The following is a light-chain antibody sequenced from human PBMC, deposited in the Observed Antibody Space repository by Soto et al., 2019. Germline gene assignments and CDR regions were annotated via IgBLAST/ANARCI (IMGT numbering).Light chain of an antibody. CDR1: QSVSNNY. J-gene: IGKJ5*01. V-gene: IGKV3-20*01. CDR3: QQYGSSPT. Sequence: EIMLTQSPGTLSLSPGERATLSCMASQSVSNNYLAWYQQKPGQAPRLLIYGASSRATGIPDRFSGSGSGTDFTLTISRLEPEDFAVYYCQQYGSSPTFGQGTRLEIK. CDR2: GAS.